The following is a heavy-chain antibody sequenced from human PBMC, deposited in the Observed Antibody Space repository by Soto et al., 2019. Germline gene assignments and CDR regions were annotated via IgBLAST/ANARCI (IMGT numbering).Heavy chain of an antibody. J-gene: IGHJ6*02. Sequence: SETLSLTCAVSGDSIISIYHWAWIRQSPGRGLEWIASIYHTGTTYYTPSLESRVTISVDTSKNQFSLKLSSVTAADTAVYYCARGKRQLLWFGELNPHYYYYGMDVWGQGTTVTVSS. CDR3: ARGKRQLLWFGELNPHYYYYGMDV. CDR1: GDSIISIYH. CDR2: IYHTGTT. V-gene: IGHV4-38-2*01. D-gene: IGHD3-10*01.